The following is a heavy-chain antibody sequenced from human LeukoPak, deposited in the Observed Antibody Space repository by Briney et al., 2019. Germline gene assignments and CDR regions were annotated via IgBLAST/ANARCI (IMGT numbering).Heavy chain of an antibody. V-gene: IGHV4-4*07. J-gene: IGHJ4*02. Sequence: SETLSLXCSVSGVSLDEYYWYWIRQSAGKRLEWIGRIYSSGSTNYAPSLKSRVTISVDTSKNQFSLKLSSVTAADTAVYYCARGRRWLPQRGLVESFDYWGQGTLVTVSS. CDR3: ARGRRWLPQRGLVESFDY. D-gene: IGHD4-17*01. CDR1: GVSLDEYY. CDR2: IYSSGST.